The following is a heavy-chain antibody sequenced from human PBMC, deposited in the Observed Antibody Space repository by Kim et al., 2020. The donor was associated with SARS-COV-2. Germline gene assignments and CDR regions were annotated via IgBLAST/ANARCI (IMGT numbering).Heavy chain of an antibody. CDR3: AKDTGLSGYDSYYYYGMDV. CDR2: ISWNSGSI. CDR1: GFTFDDYA. Sequence: GGSLRLSCAASGFTFDDYAMHWVRQAPGKGLEWVSGISWNSGSIGYADSVKGRFTISRDNAKNSLYLQMNSLRAEDTALYYCAKDTGLSGYDSYYYYGMDVWGQGTTVTVSS. V-gene: IGHV3-9*01. D-gene: IGHD5-12*01. J-gene: IGHJ6*02.